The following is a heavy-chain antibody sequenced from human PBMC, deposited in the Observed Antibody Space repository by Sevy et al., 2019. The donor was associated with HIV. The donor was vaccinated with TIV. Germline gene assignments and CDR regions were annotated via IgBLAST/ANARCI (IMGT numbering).Heavy chain of an antibody. D-gene: IGHD3-22*01. CDR1: GFTFSKYG. J-gene: IGHJ4*02. CDR3: ERGADYYDSSGANCDY. CDR2: IWYDGSNK. V-gene: IGHV3-33*01. Sequence: GGSLRPSCAASGFTFSKYGMHWVRQAPGKGLEWVALIWYDGSNKYYADSVKGRFTISRDNSKNTLYLQMNGLRAEDTAVYYCERGADYYDSSGANCDYWGQGTLVTVSS.